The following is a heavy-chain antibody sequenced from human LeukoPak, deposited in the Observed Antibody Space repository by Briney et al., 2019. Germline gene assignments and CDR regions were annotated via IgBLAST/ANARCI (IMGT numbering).Heavy chain of an antibody. V-gene: IGHV4-39*07. Sequence: PSETLSLTCTVSGGSISSSSYYWGWIRQPPGKGLEWIGSIYYSGSTYYNPSLKSRVTISVDTSKNQFSLKLSSVTAADTAVYYCARETSVLPDDYWGQGTWSPSPQ. CDR1: GGSISSSSYY. J-gene: IGHJ4*02. D-gene: IGHD2-2*01. CDR2: IYYSGST. CDR3: ARETSVLPDDY.